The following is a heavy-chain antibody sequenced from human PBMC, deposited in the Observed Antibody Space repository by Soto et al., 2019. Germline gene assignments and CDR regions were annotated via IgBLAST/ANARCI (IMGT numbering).Heavy chain of an antibody. CDR2: VGGNGLDT. CDR1: GFIFSNYA. Sequence: EVQLLESGGGLVQPGVSLRLSCAASGFIFSNYAMNWVRQAPGKGLEWVSSVGGNGLDTYYADSVMGRFTISRDNSKNALYLQMNSLRAEDTAGYYCAGRTGYPFDYWGQGTLVTGSS. V-gene: IGHV3-23*01. D-gene: IGHD3-9*01. J-gene: IGHJ4*02. CDR3: AGRTGYPFDY.